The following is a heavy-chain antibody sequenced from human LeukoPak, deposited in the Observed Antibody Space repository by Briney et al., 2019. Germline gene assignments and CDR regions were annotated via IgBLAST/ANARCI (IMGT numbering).Heavy chain of an antibody. CDR3: ARATSTSSHDYYYYGMDV. Sequence: PGGSLRLSCAASGFTFSSYAMSWVRQAPGKGLEWVSAISGSGGSTYYADSVKGRFTISRDNSKNTLYLQMNSLRAEDTAVYYCARATSTSSHDYYYYGMDVWGQGTTVTVSS. D-gene: IGHD2-2*01. J-gene: IGHJ6*02. CDR2: ISGSGGST. CDR1: GFTFSSYA. V-gene: IGHV3-23*01.